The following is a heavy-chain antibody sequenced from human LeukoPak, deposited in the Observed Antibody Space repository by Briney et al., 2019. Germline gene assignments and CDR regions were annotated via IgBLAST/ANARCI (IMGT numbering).Heavy chain of an antibody. J-gene: IGHJ4*02. D-gene: IGHD3-10*01. CDR2: INPSSGGT. CDR1: GGTFSSYA. V-gene: IGHV1-46*01. Sequence: ASVKVSCKASGGTFSSYAISWVRQAPGQGLEWLGIINPSSGGTTYAQKFQGRVTMARDTSTSTVYMELSSLRAEDTAVYYCTRDYYYGSGTYFSGFDYWGQGTLVTVSS. CDR3: TRDYYYGSGTYFSGFDY.